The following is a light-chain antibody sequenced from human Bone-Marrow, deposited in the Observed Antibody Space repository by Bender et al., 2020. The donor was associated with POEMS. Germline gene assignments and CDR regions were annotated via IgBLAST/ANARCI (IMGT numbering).Light chain of an antibody. Sequence: QSVVTQPPSLSEAPRQRVTISCSGSSSNIGNHGVNWYQQLPGEAPKLLIYYDDLLTPGVSDRFSASKSGTSTSLAISELQYEDEGLYYCTAWDDRLGGWVFGGRTKLTVL. CDR1: SSNIGNHG. J-gene: IGLJ3*02. CDR2: YDD. CDR3: TAWDDRLGGWV. V-gene: IGLV1-36*01.